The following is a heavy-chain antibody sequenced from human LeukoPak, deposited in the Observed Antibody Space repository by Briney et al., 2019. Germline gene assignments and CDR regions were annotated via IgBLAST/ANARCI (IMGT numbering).Heavy chain of an antibody. CDR2: ISPSNSDT. CDR3: ATFEYSRSPLWD. D-gene: IGHD5-12*01. CDR1: GYSFVSHW. V-gene: IGHV5-51*01. J-gene: IGHJ4*02. Sequence: GESLKISCEGSGYSFVSHWIAWVRQMPGKGLEWMGMISPSNSDTRYSPSFEGQVTMSADKSISTAYLQWSSLRPSDTAIYYCATFEYSRSPLWDWGRGTLVIVSS.